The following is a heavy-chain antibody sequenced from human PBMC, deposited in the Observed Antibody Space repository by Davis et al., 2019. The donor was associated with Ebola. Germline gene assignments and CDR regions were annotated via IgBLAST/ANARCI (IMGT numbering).Heavy chain of an antibody. CDR3: VKLAIAAIDY. J-gene: IGHJ4*02. D-gene: IGHD6-25*01. V-gene: IGHV3-21*01. Sequence: GESLKISCAASGFTFSSYSMNWVRQAPGKGLEWVSSISSSSSYIYYADSVKGRFTISRDNSKNTLYLQMSSLRAEDTAVYYCVKLAIAAIDYWGQGTLVTVSS. CDR2: ISSSSSYI. CDR1: GFTFSSYS.